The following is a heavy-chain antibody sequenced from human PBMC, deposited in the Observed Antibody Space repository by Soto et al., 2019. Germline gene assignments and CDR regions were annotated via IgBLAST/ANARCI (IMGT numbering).Heavy chain of an antibody. CDR1: GDRFPNYW. J-gene: IGHJ6*02. D-gene: IGHD3-16*01. V-gene: IGHV5-51*01. CDR2: FYPGDSDT. Sequence: ESLKVSFKGFGDRFPNYWIGWVRQMPGKGLEWMGIFYPGDSDTTYSPSFQGQVTISVDKSISTAYLQWSSLKASDTAMYYCVRSPPPRLGALAAFMDVWGRGTTVTVSS. CDR3: VRSPPPRLGALAAFMDV.